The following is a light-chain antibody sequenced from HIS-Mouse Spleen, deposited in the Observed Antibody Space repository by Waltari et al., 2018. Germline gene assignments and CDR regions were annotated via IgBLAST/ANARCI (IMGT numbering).Light chain of an antibody. CDR1: ALPQKY. Sequence: SYELTQPPPVSVSPGPTARNTCSGDALPQKYANWYQQKSGQAPVLVIYEDSKRPSGIPERFSGSSSGTMATLTISGAQVEDEADYYCYSTDSSGNHRVFGGGTKLTVL. J-gene: IGLJ2*01. CDR2: EDS. V-gene: IGLV3-10*01. CDR3: YSTDSSGNHRV.